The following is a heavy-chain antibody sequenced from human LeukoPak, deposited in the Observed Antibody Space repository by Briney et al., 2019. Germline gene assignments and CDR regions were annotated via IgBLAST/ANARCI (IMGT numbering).Heavy chain of an antibody. Sequence: GGSLRLSCAASGFTFSSYSMNWVRQAPGKGLEWVSAISGSGGSTYYADSVKGRFTISRDNSKSTLYPQMNSLRAEDTAVYYCAKGDGYNGYWGQGTLVTVSS. V-gene: IGHV3-23*01. CDR2: ISGSGGST. CDR1: GFTFSSYS. J-gene: IGHJ4*02. D-gene: IGHD5-24*01. CDR3: AKGDGYNGY.